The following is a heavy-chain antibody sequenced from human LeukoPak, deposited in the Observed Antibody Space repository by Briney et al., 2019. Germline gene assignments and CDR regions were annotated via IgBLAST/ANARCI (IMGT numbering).Heavy chain of an antibody. CDR3: ARGDMAERSFDY. Sequence: SETLSLTCTVSGGSISSGDYYWSWIRQPPGKGLEWIGYIYYSGSTYYNPSLKSRVTLSVDASKKQFSLKLRSVTAADTAVYYCARGDMAERSFDYWGRGTLVTVSS. J-gene: IGHJ4*02. V-gene: IGHV4-30-4*01. CDR2: IYYSGST. CDR1: GGSISSGDYY. D-gene: IGHD5-24*01.